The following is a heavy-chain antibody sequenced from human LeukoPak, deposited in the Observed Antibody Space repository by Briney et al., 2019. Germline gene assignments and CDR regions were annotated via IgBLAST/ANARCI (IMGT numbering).Heavy chain of an antibody. CDR1: GRSISSSRYY. V-gene: IGHV4-39*01. Sequence: PSQSLSLTCTVSGRSISSSRYYWDWIRQPPGKGLEWFGSTYYSGSTYNNSTPKSRGPISVDKAKNQFYLKLSSVTAADTAVYYCARHPNILAGYHLGGFDYWGQGTLVTVYS. J-gene: IGHJ4*02. CDR3: ARHPNILAGYHLGGFDY. D-gene: IGHD3-9*01. CDR2: TYYSGST.